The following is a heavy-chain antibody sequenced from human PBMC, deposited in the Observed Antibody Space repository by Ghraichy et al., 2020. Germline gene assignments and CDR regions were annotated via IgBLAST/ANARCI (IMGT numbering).Heavy chain of an antibody. CDR1: GFSFSSHG. V-gene: IGHV3-23*01. D-gene: IGHD6-19*01. Sequence: ESLNISCAASGFSFSSHGMSWVRQAPGKGPEWVSSISSTGGSTFYTDSVKGRLTISRDNSKNTLYLQMNSLRGEDTAVYYCAKIAVTGLWYFDLWGRGTLVTVSS. J-gene: IGHJ2*01. CDR2: ISSTGGST. CDR3: AKIAVTGLWYFDL.